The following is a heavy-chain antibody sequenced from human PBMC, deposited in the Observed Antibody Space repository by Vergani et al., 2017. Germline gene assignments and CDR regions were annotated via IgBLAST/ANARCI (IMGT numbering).Heavy chain of an antibody. CDR2: IIPIFGKA. CDR3: ASVGMGYSSSWNPYYFDY. V-gene: IGHV1-69*01. Sequence: QVQLVQSGAEVKKPGSSVKVSCKASGGTFSSYAISWVRQAPGQGLEWMGGIIPIFGKANYAQKFQGRVTITADESTSTAYMELSSLRSEDTAVYYCASVGMGYSSSWNPYYFDYWGQGTLVTVSS. J-gene: IGHJ4*02. CDR1: GGTFSSYA. D-gene: IGHD6-13*01.